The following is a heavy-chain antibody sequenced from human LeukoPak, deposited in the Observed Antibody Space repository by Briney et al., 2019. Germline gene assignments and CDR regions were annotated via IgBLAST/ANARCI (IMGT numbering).Heavy chain of an antibody. CDR1: GYTFTSYY. D-gene: IGHD3-22*01. J-gene: IGHJ4*02. CDR2: INPSGDST. Sequence: ASVTVSCKASGYTFTSYYMHWVRQAPGQGLEWMGIINPSGDSTSYAQKFQGRVTMTRDTSTSTVYMELSSLRSEDTAVYYCARGSHLDSNADKSCDYWGQGTLVTVSS. V-gene: IGHV1-46*01. CDR3: ARGSHLDSNADKSCDY.